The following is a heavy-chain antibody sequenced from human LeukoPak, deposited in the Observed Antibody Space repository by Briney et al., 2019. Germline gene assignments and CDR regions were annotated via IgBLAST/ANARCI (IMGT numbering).Heavy chain of an antibody. CDR3: ARDLFQGSGSLNY. J-gene: IGHJ4*02. D-gene: IGHD3-10*01. CDR2: ISSSGSTI. Sequence: GGSLRLSCAASGFTFSSYEMNWVRQAPGKGLEWVSYISSSGSTIYYADSVKGRFTISRDNAKNSLYLQMNSLRAEDTAVYYCARDLFQGSGSLNYWGQGTLVTVSS. V-gene: IGHV3-48*03. CDR1: GFTFSSYE.